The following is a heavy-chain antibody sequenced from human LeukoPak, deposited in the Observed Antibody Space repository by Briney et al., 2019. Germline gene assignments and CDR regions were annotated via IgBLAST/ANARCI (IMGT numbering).Heavy chain of an antibody. CDR2: FDPEDDRG. V-gene: IGHV1-24*01. J-gene: IGHJ3*01. CDR3: AAPSARSTVTTWSAFDL. Sequence: ASVKVSCKVSGYRLTELYIYWVRQAPGEGPEWMGGFDPEDDRGIYAQKFQGRVTMTEDTSTNTAYMELSSLRSEDSAMYYCAAPSARSTVTTWSAFDLWGQGTMDTVSS. CDR1: GYRLTELY. D-gene: IGHD4-17*01.